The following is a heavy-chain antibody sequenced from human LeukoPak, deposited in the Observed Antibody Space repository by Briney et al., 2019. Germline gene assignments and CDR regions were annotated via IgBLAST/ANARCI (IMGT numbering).Heavy chain of an antibody. V-gene: IGHV4-59*01. D-gene: IGHD6-13*01. Sequence: SETLSLTCTVSDGSISSYYWSWIRQPPGKGLEWIGYIYYSGRTNYNPSLKSRVTISVDTSKNQFSLKLSSVTAADTAMYYCVRAYSTSWYAPHDYWGQGTLVTVSS. CDR2: IYYSGRT. CDR1: DGSISSYY. J-gene: IGHJ4*02. CDR3: VRAYSTSWYAPHDY.